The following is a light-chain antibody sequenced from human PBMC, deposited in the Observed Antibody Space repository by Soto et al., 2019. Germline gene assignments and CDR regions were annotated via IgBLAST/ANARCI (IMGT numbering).Light chain of an antibody. CDR1: SSDVGGYNY. CDR2: DVS. CDR3: SSYTSSRTRV. J-gene: IGLJ1*01. V-gene: IGLV2-14*01. Sequence: QSVLTQPASVSGSPGQSITISCTGTSSDVGGYNYVSWYQQHPGKAPKLMIYDVSNRPSGVSNRFSGSKSGNTAPLTISGLQAEDEADYYCSSYTSSRTRVFGTGTKVTVL.